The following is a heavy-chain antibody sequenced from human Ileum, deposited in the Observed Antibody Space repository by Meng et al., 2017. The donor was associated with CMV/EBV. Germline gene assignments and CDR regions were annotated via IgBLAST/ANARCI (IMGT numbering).Heavy chain of an antibody. CDR3: ARFRIAALGNLFDP. CDR2: YFFSGNT. CDR1: GPVISRGCYF. V-gene: IGHV4-30-4*08. J-gene: IGHJ5*02. Sequence: RQESVPELWKPSPALFVSFPVPGPVISRGCYFWSWCRQLPGKCPSLIGYYFFSGNTYYYPSLNNRVIISIDTARNQFSMKVDSVTAADTAVYYCARFRIAALGNLFDPWGHGTLVTVSS. D-gene: IGHD6-13*01.